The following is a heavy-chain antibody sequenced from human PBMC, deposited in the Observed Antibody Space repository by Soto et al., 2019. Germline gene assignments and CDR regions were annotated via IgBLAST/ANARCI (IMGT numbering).Heavy chain of an antibody. Sequence: SETLSLTCTVSGVSISNSSYYWGWIRRPPGKGLEWIGTIYYSGITYYNPSLKIRVTISVDTSKNHFSLKLTSVTAADTAVYYCARHGLKWGQGTLVKVSS. CDR3: ARHGLK. CDR1: GVSISNSSYY. CDR2: IYYSGIT. J-gene: IGHJ4*02. V-gene: IGHV4-39*01.